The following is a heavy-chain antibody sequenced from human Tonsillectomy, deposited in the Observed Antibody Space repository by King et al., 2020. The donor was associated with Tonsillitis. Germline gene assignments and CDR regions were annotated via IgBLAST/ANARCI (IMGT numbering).Heavy chain of an antibody. CDR1: GFTFDDYA. D-gene: IGHD6-19*01. CDR3: AKDWGSGWYFFGY. V-gene: IGHV3-43*02. CDR2: TSGDGGST. Sequence: VQLVESGGGVVQPGGSLRLSCAASGFTFDDYAMHWVRQAPGKGLEWVSLTSGDGGSTNYADSVKGRFTISRDNSKNSLYLQMNSLRSEDTALYYCAKDWGSGWYFFGYWGQGTLVTVSS. J-gene: IGHJ4*02.